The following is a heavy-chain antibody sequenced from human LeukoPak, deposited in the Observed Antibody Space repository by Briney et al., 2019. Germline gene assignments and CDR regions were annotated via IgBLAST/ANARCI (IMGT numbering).Heavy chain of an antibody. CDR3: ARDLAENYCSSTSCYGVGAFDI. J-gene: IGHJ3*02. D-gene: IGHD2-2*01. Sequence: SETLSLTCTVSGGSISSYYWGWIRQPPGKGLEWIGYIYYSGSTNYNPSLKSRVIISVDTSKNQFSLKLSSVAAADTAVYYCARDLAENYCSSTSCYGVGAFDIWGQGTMVTVSS. V-gene: IGHV4-59*01. CDR1: GGSISSYY. CDR2: IYYSGST.